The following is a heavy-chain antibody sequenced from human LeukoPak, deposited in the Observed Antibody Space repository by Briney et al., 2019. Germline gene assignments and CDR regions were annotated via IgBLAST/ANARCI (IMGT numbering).Heavy chain of an antibody. CDR3: ARSLHISAPFDV. Sequence: SETLSLTCTVSGGSISSSSYYRGWIRQPPGKGLEWIGSIYYSGSTYYNPSLKSRVTISVDTSKNQFSLRLSSVTAADTALYYCARSLHISAPFDVWGQGTLVTVSS. J-gene: IGHJ4*02. D-gene: IGHD2-21*01. CDR1: GGSISSSSYY. CDR2: IYYSGST. V-gene: IGHV4-39*01.